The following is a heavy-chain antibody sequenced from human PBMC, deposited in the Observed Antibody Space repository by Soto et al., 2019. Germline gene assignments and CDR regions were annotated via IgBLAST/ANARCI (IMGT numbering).Heavy chain of an antibody. CDR1: GGTFSSYT. CDR2: IIPILGIA. Sequence: QVQLVQSGAEVKKPGSSVKVSCKASGGTFSSYTISWVRQAPGQGLEWMGRIIPILGIANYAQKFQGRVTITADKSTSTAYMELSSLRSEDTAVYYCARDSGYCSGGSCYPGALAFDIWGQGTMVTVSS. J-gene: IGHJ3*02. CDR3: ARDSGYCSGGSCYPGALAFDI. V-gene: IGHV1-69*08. D-gene: IGHD2-15*01.